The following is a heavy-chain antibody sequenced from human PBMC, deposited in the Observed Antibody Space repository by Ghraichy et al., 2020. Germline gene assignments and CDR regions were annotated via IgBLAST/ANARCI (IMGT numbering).Heavy chain of an antibody. CDR1: GGSISSSSYY. CDR2: IYYSGST. D-gene: IGHD6-19*01. Sequence: SETLSLTCTVSGGSISSSSYYWGWIRQPPGKGLEWIGSIYYSGSTYYNTSLKSRVTISVDTSKNQFSLKLSSVTAADTAVYYCARQQWLVPPDYWGQGTLVTVSS. V-gene: IGHV4-39*01. J-gene: IGHJ4*02. CDR3: ARQQWLVPPDY.